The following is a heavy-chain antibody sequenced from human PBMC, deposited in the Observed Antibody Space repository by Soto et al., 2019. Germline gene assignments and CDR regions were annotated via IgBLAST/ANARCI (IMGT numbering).Heavy chain of an antibody. J-gene: IGHJ4*01. D-gene: IGHD2-15*01. Sequence: ASEKVSYQTSGYTFTSDGISWVRQAPGQGLDWMASLSAQHANTNYAQKLQGTVTMTTDTSTSTAYMELRSLRSAHTAVTSLSRGFCSHARRNF. CDR1: GYTFTSDG. CDR2: LSAQHANT. V-gene: IGHV1-18*04. CDR3: SRGFCSHARRNF.